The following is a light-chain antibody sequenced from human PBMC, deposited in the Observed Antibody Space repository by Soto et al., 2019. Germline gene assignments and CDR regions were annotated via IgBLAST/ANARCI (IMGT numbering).Light chain of an antibody. J-gene: IGLJ1*01. CDR3: SSYTTISTYV. V-gene: IGLV2-14*01. Sequence: QSVLPQPASVSVPPGQSITISCTGTSSDAGGYNYVSWYQQHPGKAPKLMIYDVRNRPSGVSNRFSGSESVNTASLTISGLQAEDEADYYCSSYTTISTYVFGTGTKVTVL. CDR1: SSDAGGYNY. CDR2: DVR.